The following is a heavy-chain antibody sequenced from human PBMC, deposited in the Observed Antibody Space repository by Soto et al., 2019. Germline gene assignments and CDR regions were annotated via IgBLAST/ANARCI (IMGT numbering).Heavy chain of an antibody. D-gene: IGHD3-3*01. V-gene: IGHV4-4*07. CDR2: IYSSGST. Sequence: XGTLSLTCTISGGAIGSHYWTWIRQPAGKGLEWIGRIYSSGSTQYNPSLQSRVTMSLDTSKNQFSLRLESVTAADTAVYYCARGQRFSDWFDPWGQGTLVIVSS. J-gene: IGHJ5*02. CDR1: GGAIGSHY. CDR3: ARGQRFSDWFDP.